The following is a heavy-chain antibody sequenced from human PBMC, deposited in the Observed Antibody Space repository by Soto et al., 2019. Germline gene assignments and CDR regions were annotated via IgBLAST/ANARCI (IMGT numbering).Heavy chain of an antibody. CDR1: GFTFSNAW. D-gene: IGHD3-10*01. CDR3: TTDTPYGSGSYYPQGVDY. V-gene: IGHV3-15*07. Sequence: GGSLRLSCAASGFTFSNAWMNWVRQAPGKGLEWVGRIKSKTDGGTTDYAAPVKGRFTISRDDSKNTLYLQMNSLKTEDTAVYYCTTDTPYGSGSYYPQGVDYWGQGTLVTVSS. J-gene: IGHJ4*02. CDR2: IKSKTDGGTT.